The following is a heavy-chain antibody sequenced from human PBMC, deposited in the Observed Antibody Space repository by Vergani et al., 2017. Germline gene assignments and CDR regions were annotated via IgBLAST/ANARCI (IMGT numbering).Heavy chain of an antibody. CDR1: GGSINSGNYY. V-gene: IGHV4-61*02. CDR2: IYTSGST. J-gene: IGHJ6*03. Sequence: QVQLQESGPGLVKPSQTLSLTCTVSGGSINSGNYYWSWIRQPAGKGLEWIGRIYTSGSTNYNPSLKSRVTISVDTSKNQFSLKLSSVTAADTAVYYCARQYSGYELYYYYYMDVWGKGTTVTVSS. D-gene: IGHD5-12*01. CDR3: ARQYSGYELYYYYYMDV.